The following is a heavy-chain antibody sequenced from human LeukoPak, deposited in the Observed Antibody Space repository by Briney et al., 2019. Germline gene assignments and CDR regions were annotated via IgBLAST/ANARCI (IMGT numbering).Heavy chain of an antibody. V-gene: IGHV3-30*18. Sequence: GGSLRLSCAASGFTFSSYGMHWVRQAPGKGLEWVAVISYDGSNKYYADSVKGRFTISRDNPKNTPYLQMNSLRADDTAIYYCAKDLDCSSSSCGAFDMWGQGTMVTVSS. J-gene: IGHJ3*02. CDR3: AKDLDCSSSSCGAFDM. CDR2: ISYDGSNK. D-gene: IGHD2-2*01. CDR1: GFTFSSYG.